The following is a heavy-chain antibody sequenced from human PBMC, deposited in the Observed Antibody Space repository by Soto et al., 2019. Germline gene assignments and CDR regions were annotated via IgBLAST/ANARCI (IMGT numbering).Heavy chain of an antibody. CDR3: AKDRQGSYFDY. D-gene: IGHD1-26*01. Sequence: EVQLLESGGGLVQPGGSLRLSCAASGFTFSSYAMNWVRQAPGKGLEWVSTISGSGVSTYYADSVKGRFTISRDNSKNTLYLQMNSLRAEATAVYYCAKDRQGSYFDYWGQGTLVTVSS. CDR1: GFTFSSYA. J-gene: IGHJ4*02. CDR2: ISGSGVST. V-gene: IGHV3-23*01.